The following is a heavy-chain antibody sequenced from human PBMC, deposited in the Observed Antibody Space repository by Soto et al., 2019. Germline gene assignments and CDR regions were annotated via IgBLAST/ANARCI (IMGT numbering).Heavy chain of an antibody. V-gene: IGHV3-30*18. CDR1: GFTFSSYG. CDR2: ISYDGSNK. D-gene: IGHD6-6*01. Sequence: GGSLRLSCAASGFTFSSYGMHWVRQAPGKGLEWVAVISYDGSNKYYADSVKGRFTISRDNSKNTLYLQMNSLRAEDTAVYYCAKLPKFSSPIPFDYWGQGTLVTVSS. CDR3: AKLPKFSSPIPFDY. J-gene: IGHJ4*02.